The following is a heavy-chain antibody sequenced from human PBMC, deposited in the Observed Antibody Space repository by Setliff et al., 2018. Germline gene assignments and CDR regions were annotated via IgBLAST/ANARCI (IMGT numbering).Heavy chain of an antibody. V-gene: IGHV4-4*07. CDR1: GDSISNYY. CDR2: IYVTEST. CDR3: AASRAYTGAVEEWFLHKTFDF. J-gene: IGHJ4*02. Sequence: PSETLSLTCTVSGDSISNYYWNWIRQPAGKGLEWIGRIYVTESTKYNPSLKSRVTLSIDTSKNQFSLKLSSVTAADAALYYCAASRAYTGAVEEWFLHKTFDFWGQGSPVTVS. D-gene: IGHD3-10*01.